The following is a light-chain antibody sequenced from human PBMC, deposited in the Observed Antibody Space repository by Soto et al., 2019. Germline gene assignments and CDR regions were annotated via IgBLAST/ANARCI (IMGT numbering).Light chain of an antibody. J-gene: IGKJ4*01. Sequence: DIVMTQSPLSLPVTPGEPASISCRSSQSLLHSNGYNYLVWYLQKPGQSPQLLIYLGSNRASGVPDRFSGSESGTDFTLKISRVEAEDVGVYYCMQSLQTPSTFGGGTKVEIK. CDR1: QSLLHSNGYNY. CDR3: MQSLQTPST. V-gene: IGKV2-28*01. CDR2: LGS.